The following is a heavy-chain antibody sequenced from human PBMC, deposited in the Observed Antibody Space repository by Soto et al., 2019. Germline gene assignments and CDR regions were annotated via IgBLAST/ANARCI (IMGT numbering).Heavy chain of an antibody. CDR1: GYTFTSYY. J-gene: IGHJ3*02. CDR3: ARDPAPSAVAGPLGAFDI. D-gene: IGHD6-19*01. Sequence: ASVKVSCKASGYTFTSYYMHWVRQAPGQGLEWMGIINPSGGSTSYAQKFQGRVTMTRDTSTSTVYMELSSLRSEDTAVYYCARDPAPSAVAGPLGAFDIWGQGTMVPVSS. V-gene: IGHV1-46*03. CDR2: INPSGGST.